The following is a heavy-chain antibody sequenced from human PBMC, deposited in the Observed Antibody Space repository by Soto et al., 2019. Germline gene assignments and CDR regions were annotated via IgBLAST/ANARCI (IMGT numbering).Heavy chain of an antibody. J-gene: IGHJ4*02. Sequence: PGGSLRLSCAASGFTFSSYAMSWVRQAPGKGLEWVSAISGSGGSTYYADSVKGRFTISRDNSKNTLYLQMNSLRAEDTAVYYCAKDMGYYYDSSGYLDYWGQGTLVTVSS. CDR1: GFTFSSYA. V-gene: IGHV3-23*01. CDR2: ISGSGGST. D-gene: IGHD3-22*01. CDR3: AKDMGYYYDSSGYLDY.